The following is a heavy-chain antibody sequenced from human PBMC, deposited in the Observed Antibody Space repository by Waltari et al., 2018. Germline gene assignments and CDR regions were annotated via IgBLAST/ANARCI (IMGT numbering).Heavy chain of an antibody. D-gene: IGHD3-3*02. CDR3: ARHFPTEADAFDI. CDR1: AYSIRCGYY. CDR2: LYHSGST. J-gene: IGHJ3*02. Sequence: QLQLQESGPGLVKPSETLSLPSAVPAYSIRCGYYSASLRQPPGKGLEWIGSLYHSGSTYYNPSLKSRVTISVDTSKNQFSLKLSSVTAADTAVYYCARHFPTEADAFDIWGQGTMVTVSS. V-gene: IGHV4-38-2*01.